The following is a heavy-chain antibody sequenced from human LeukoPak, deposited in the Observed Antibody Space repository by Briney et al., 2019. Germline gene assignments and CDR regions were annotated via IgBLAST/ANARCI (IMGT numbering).Heavy chain of an antibody. Sequence: GGSLRLSCAASGFTFSSYAMSWVRQAPGKGLGWVSAISGSGGSTYYADSVKGRFTISRDNSKNTLYLQMNSLRAEDTAVYYCAKRRLWFGEFLNFDYWGQGTLVTVSS. CDR2: ISGSGGST. CDR3: AKRRLWFGEFLNFDY. V-gene: IGHV3-23*01. D-gene: IGHD3-10*01. CDR1: GFTFSSYA. J-gene: IGHJ4*02.